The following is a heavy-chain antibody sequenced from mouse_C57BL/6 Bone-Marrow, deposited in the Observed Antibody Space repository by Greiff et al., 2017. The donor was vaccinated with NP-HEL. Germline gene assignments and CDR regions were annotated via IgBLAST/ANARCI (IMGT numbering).Heavy chain of an antibody. CDR1: GFTFSNYW. D-gene: IGHD1-1*01. CDR2: IRLKSDNYAT. J-gene: IGHJ1*03. Sequence: EVNLVESGGGLVQPGGSMKLSCVASGFTFSNYWMNWVRQSPEQGLEWVAQIRLKSDNYATHYAESVKGRFTISRDDSKSSVYLQMNNLRAEDTGIYYCTDGSSRYWYFDVWGTGTTVTVSS. V-gene: IGHV6-3*01. CDR3: TDGSSRYWYFDV.